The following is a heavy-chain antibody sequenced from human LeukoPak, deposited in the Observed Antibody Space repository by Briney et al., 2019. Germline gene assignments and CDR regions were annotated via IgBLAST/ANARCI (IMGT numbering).Heavy chain of an antibody. D-gene: IGHD3-22*01. CDR3: AGDRDDSSGYYRETLFDY. CDR1: GYTFTGYY. CDR2: INPNSGGT. Sequence: ASVKVSCKASGYTFTGYYMHWVRQAPGQGLEWMGWINPNSGGTNYAQKFQGRVTMTRDTSISTAYMELSRLRSDDTAVYYCAGDRDDSSGYYRETLFDYWGQGTLVIVSS. J-gene: IGHJ4*02. V-gene: IGHV1-2*02.